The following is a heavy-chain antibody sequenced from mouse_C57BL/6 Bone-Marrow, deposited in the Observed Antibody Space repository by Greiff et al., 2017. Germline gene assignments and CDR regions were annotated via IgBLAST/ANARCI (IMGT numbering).Heavy chain of an antibody. D-gene: IGHD1-1*01. CDR3: ARDGYGSSPYWYFDV. CDR2: ISYDGSN. V-gene: IGHV3-6*01. CDR1: GYSITSGYY. Sequence: EVQLQESGPGLVKPSQSLSLTCSVTGYSITSGYYWNWIRQFPGNKLEWMGYISYDGSNNYNPSLKNRISITRDTSKNQFFLKLNSVTTEDTATYYCARDGYGSSPYWYFDVWGTGTTVTVSS. J-gene: IGHJ1*03.